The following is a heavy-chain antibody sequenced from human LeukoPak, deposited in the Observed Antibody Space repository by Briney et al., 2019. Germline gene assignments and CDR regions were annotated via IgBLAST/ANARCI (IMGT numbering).Heavy chain of an antibody. D-gene: IGHD3-22*01. Sequence: SETLSLTCTVSGYSVSSGYYWGWIRQPPGKGLEWIGSIYHSGSTYYNPSLKSRVTISVDTSKNQFSLKLSSVTAADTAVYYCARAVVVVVITHDAFDIWGQGTMVTVSS. J-gene: IGHJ3*02. V-gene: IGHV4-38-2*02. CDR2: IYHSGST. CDR3: ARAVVVVVITHDAFDI. CDR1: GYSVSSGYY.